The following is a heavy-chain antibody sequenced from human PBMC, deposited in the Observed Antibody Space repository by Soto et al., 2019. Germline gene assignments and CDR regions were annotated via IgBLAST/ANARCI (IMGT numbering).Heavy chain of an antibody. J-gene: IGHJ4*02. V-gene: IGHV3-15*07. CDR2: IKRKKDGGTT. Sequence: GGSLRLSCAASGFSFSNAWMNWVRQVPWKGLEWVGRIKRKKDGGTTDYAVPVKGRFTISRDDSKDTLYLQMNSLKIEDTGVYFCTTYRYYYDSGAYSDGFDYWGQGT. CDR3: TTYRYYYDSGAYSDGFDY. CDR1: GFSFSNAW. D-gene: IGHD3-10*01.